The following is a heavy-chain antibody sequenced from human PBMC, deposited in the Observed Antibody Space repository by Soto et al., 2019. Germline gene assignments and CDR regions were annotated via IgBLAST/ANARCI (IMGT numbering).Heavy chain of an antibody. Sequence: GGSLRLSCAASGFTFSSYAMHWVRQAPGKGLEWVAVISYDGSNKYYADSVKGRFTISRDNSKNTLYLQMNSLRAEDTAVYYCARGATMIVVMNWGQGTLVTVSS. CDR2: ISYDGSNK. CDR3: ARGATMIVVMN. V-gene: IGHV3-30-3*01. D-gene: IGHD3-22*01. CDR1: GFTFSSYA. J-gene: IGHJ4*02.